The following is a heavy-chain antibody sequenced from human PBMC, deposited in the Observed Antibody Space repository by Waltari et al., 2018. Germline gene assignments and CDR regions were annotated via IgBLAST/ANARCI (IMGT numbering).Heavy chain of an antibody. V-gene: IGHV3-30*02. D-gene: IGHD6-19*01. J-gene: IGHJ4*02. CDR1: GFTFSSYG. CDR2: IRYDGSNK. Sequence: QVQLVESGGGVVQPGGSLRLSCAASGFTFSSYGMHWVRQAPGKGLECVEFIRYDGSNKYYADSGKGRFTISRDNSKNTLYLQMNSLRAEDTAVYYCAKEGIAVAGDYWGQGTLVTVSS. CDR3: AKEGIAVAGDY.